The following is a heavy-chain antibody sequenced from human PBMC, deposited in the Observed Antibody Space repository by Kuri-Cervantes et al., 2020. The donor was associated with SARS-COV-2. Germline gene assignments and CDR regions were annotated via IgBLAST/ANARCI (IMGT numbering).Heavy chain of an antibody. CDR3: ARHARIAAREMFDY. D-gene: IGHD6-6*01. Sequence: KVSCKGSGNIFTNSWIGWVRQMPGKGLEWLGIISPSDSDTNYSPSFQGHVTISADKSISTAYLQWSSLKASDTAMYYCARHARIAAREMFDYWGQGTLVTVSS. J-gene: IGHJ4*01. V-gene: IGHV5-51*01. CDR1: GNIFTNSW. CDR2: ISPSDSDT.